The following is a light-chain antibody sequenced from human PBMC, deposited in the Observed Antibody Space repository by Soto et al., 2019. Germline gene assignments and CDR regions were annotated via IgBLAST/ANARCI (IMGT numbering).Light chain of an antibody. V-gene: IGLV2-14*01. Sequence: QSVLTQPASVSGSPGQSITISCTGTSSDVGDYNFVSWYQQHPGKAPTLMIFDVTNRPSGVSNRFSGSKSGNTATLTISGLQTEDEADYYCSSYTSSSSLHLFGTGTKVT. CDR3: SSYTSSSSLHL. CDR1: SSDVGDYNF. J-gene: IGLJ1*01. CDR2: DVT.